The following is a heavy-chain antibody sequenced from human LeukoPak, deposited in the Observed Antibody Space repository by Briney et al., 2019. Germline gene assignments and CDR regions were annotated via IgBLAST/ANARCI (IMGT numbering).Heavy chain of an antibody. CDR3: AREGYCTNGVCYTGWFDP. V-gene: IGHV3-30*04. D-gene: IGHD2-8*01. CDR2: ISYDGSNK. Sequence: SGGSLRLSCAASGFTFSSYAMHWVRQAPGKGLEWVAVISYDGSNKYYADSAKGRFTISRDNSKNTLYLQMNSLRAEDTAVYYCAREGYCTNGVCYTGWFDPWGQGTLVTVSS. CDR1: GFTFSSYA. J-gene: IGHJ5*02.